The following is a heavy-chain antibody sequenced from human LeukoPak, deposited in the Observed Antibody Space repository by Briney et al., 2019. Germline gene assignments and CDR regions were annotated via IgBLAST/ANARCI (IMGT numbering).Heavy chain of an antibody. J-gene: IGHJ2*01. CDR1: GFTFSSYA. D-gene: IGHD4-17*01. V-gene: IGHV3-23*01. Sequence: GGSLRLSCAASGFTFSSYAMSWVRQAPGKGLEWDSAISGSGGGTYYADSVKGRFTISRDNSKNTLYLQMNSLRAEDTAVYYCAKGLDYGDYAYWYFDLWGRGTLVTVSS. CDR3: AKGLDYGDYAYWYFDL. CDR2: ISGSGGGT.